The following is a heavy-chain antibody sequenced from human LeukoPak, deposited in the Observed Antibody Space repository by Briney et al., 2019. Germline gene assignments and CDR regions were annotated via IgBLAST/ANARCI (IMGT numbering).Heavy chain of an antibody. V-gene: IGHV3-23*01. CDR3: AKDQDHYGSGSPFDY. J-gene: IGHJ4*02. CDR1: GLNLSTFA. CDR2: SSSSGST. Sequence: GSPRLSRAAPGLNLSTFALSWVRQASGKGLEWVSTSSSSGSTYYADSVKGRFTISRDNSKNTLFLQMNSLRAGDTAVYYCAKDQDHYGSGSPFDYWGQGTLVTVSS. D-gene: IGHD3-10*01.